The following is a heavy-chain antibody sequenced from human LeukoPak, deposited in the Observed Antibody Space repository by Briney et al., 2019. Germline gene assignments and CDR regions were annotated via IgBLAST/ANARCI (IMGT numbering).Heavy chain of an antibody. J-gene: IGHJ4*02. CDR3: ARDYSGSYY. D-gene: IGHD1-26*01. CDR2: ISGSGGSP. V-gene: IGHV3-23*01. Sequence: GGSLRLSCAASGFTFSRCAMSWVRQAPGKGLEWVSAISGSGGSPYYADSVKGRFTISRDNSKNTLYLQMNSLRAEDTAVYYCARDYSGSYYCGQGTLVTVSS. CDR1: GFTFSRCA.